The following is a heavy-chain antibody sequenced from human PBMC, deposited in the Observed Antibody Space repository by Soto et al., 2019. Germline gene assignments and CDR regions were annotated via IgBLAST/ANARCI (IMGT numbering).Heavy chain of an antibody. D-gene: IGHD3-10*01. CDR3: ARPTYYYGSWSYSTHGPWFDP. CDR1: GGSISSSSYY. V-gene: IGHV4-39*01. J-gene: IGHJ5*02. Sequence: SETLSLTCTVSGGSISSSSYYWGWIRQPPGKGLEWIGSIYYSGSTYYNPSLKSRVTISVDTSKNQFSLKLSSVTAADTAVYYCARPTYYYGSWSYSTHGPWFDPWGQGTLVTVS. CDR2: IYYSGST.